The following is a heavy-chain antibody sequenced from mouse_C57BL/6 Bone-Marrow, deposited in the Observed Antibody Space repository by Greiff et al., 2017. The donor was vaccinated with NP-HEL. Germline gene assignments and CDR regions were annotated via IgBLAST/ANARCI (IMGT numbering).Heavy chain of an antibody. V-gene: IGHV3-1*01. CDR2: ISYSGST. Sequence: DVRLVESGPGMVKPSQSLSLTCTVTGYSITSGYDWHWIRHFPGNKLEWMGYISYSGSTNYNPSLKSRISITHDTSKNHFFLKLNSVTTEDTATYYCARANWDHYFDYWGQGTTLTVSS. CDR3: ARANWDHYFDY. D-gene: IGHD4-1*01. CDR1: GYSITSGYD. J-gene: IGHJ2*01.